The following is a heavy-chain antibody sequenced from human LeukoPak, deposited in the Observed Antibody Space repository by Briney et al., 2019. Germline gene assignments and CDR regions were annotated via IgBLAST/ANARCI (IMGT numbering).Heavy chain of an antibody. Sequence: GGSLRLSCAASGFTFSIYSMNWVRQAPGKGLEWVSSISSSSNYIYYADSLKGRFTISRDNSKNTLYLQMNSLRAEDTAVYYCARHGSITMVRGKRRYYYMDVWGKGTTVTISS. D-gene: IGHD3-10*01. CDR1: GFTFSIYS. J-gene: IGHJ6*03. V-gene: IGHV3-21*04. CDR3: ARHGSITMVRGKRRYYYMDV. CDR2: ISSSSNYI.